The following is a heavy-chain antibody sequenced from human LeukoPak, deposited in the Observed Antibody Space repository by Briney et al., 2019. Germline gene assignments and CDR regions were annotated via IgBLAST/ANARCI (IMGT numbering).Heavy chain of an antibody. V-gene: IGHV4-61*02. Sequence: SQTLSLTCTVSGGSISSGSYYWSWIRQPAGKGLEWIGRIYTSGTPNYNPSLKSRVTISMDTSKNQFSLRLSSVTAADTAVYYCVRELDYYDSSGYSTFDYWGQGTLVTVSS. J-gene: IGHJ4*02. CDR3: VRELDYYDSSGYSTFDY. CDR2: IYTSGTP. D-gene: IGHD3-22*01. CDR1: GGSISSGSYY.